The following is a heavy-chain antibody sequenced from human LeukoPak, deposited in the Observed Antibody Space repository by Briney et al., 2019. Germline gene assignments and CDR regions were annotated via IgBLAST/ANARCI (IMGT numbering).Heavy chain of an antibody. V-gene: IGHV3-7*01. CDR2: IRQDGSEQ. CDR1: GFTFSNNW. J-gene: IGHJ4*02. Sequence: AGGSLRLSCVASGFTFSNNWMSWVRQALGKGLEWVANIRQDGSEQYYGDSVKGRFTISRDNAKNSLYLQMNSLRAEDTAVYFCASYSGSYYFDYWGQGTLVTVSS. CDR3: ASYSGSYYFDY. D-gene: IGHD1-26*01.